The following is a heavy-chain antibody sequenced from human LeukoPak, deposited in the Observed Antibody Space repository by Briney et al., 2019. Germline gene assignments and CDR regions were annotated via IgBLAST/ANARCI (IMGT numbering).Heavy chain of an antibody. CDR2: IPYDGSNK. J-gene: IGHJ4*02. CDR3: AKDLGGFSGYGCFDY. V-gene: IGHV3-30*02. D-gene: IGHD5-12*01. Sequence: GGSLRLSCAASGFTFSNYGVHWVRQAPGKGLEWVAFIPYDGSNKFYADSMKGRFTISRDNSKNTLYLQMTSLRAEDTAVYYCAKDLGGFSGYGCFDYWGQGTLVTVSS. CDR1: GFTFSNYG.